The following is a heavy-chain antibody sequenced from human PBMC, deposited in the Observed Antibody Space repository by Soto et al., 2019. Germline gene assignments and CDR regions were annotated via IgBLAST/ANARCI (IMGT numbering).Heavy chain of an antibody. J-gene: IGHJ4*02. CDR2: ISSSSSYI. CDR1: GLTFSSYS. D-gene: IGHD3-22*01. Sequence: PGGSLRLSCAASGLTFSSYSMNWVRQAPGKGLEWVSSISSSSSYIYYADSVKGRFTISRDNAKNSLYLQMNSLRAEDTAVYYCARDLGRDYYDSSGYYSSGYWGQGTLVTVSS. V-gene: IGHV3-21*01. CDR3: ARDLGRDYYDSSGYYSSGY.